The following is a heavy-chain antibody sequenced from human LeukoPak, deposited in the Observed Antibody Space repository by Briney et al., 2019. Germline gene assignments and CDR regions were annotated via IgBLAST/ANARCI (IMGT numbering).Heavy chain of an antibody. J-gene: IGHJ5*02. CDR3: ARSGGSTGVANWFDP. CDR2: INAGNGNT. CDR1: GYTFTIYA. D-gene: IGHD3-3*01. Sequence: ASVKVSCKASGYTFTIYAMHWVRQAPGQRLEWMGWINAGNGNTKYSQKFQGRVTITRDTSASTAYMELSSLRSEDTAVYYCARSGGSTGVANWFDPWGQGTLVTVSS. V-gene: IGHV1-3*01.